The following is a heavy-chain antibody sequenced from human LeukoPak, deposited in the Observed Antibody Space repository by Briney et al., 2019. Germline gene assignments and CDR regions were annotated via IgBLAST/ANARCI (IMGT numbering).Heavy chain of an antibody. CDR3: ARGIGQIRAFDI. V-gene: IGHV5-51*01. J-gene: IGHJ3*02. CDR1: GNTFSTSW. Sequence: GESLKISCKNSGNTFSTSWIGWVRQMPGKGLEWMGIIYPGDSDTRYSPSFQGQVTISADKSISTAYLQWSSLKASDTAMYYCARGIGQIRAFDIWGQGTMVTVSS. D-gene: IGHD1-14*01. CDR2: IYPGDSDT.